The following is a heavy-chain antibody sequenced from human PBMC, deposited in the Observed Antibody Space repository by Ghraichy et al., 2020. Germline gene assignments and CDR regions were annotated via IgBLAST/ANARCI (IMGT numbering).Heavy chain of an antibody. D-gene: IGHD3-9*01. V-gene: IGHV3-15*05. CDR3: TTDFQTLRVFDWLFAFDM. Sequence: GGSLRLSCAASGFTFSNACMNWVRQAPGKGLEWVGRINRKSDGGTTDYAAPVEGRFTNSRDDSKNTLYMQMNSLKTEDTAVYYGTTDFQTLRVFDWLFAFDMCCQGTMVTVSS. J-gene: IGHJ3*02. CDR2: INRKSDGGTT. CDR1: GFTFSNAC.